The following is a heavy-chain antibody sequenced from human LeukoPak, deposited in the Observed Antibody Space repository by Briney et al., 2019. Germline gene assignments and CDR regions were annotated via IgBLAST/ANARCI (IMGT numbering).Heavy chain of an antibody. CDR2: IYYSGST. J-gene: IGHJ5*02. Sequence: PSETLSLTCTVSGGSISSYYWSWIRQPPGKGLEWIGYIYYSGSTNYNPSLKSRVTISVDTSKNQFSLKLSSVTAADTAVYYCARRGGYPNWLDPWGQGTLVTVSS. CDR3: ARRGGYPNWLDP. CDR1: GGSISSYY. D-gene: IGHD3-22*01. V-gene: IGHV4-59*01.